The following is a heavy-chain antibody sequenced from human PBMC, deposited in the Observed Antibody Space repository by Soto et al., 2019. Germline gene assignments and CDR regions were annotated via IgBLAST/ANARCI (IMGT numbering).Heavy chain of an antibody. CDR3: AREPLWSGPLPLNAFDL. V-gene: IGHV3-53*01. CDR2: FLIGGDT. Sequence: GGSLRLSCAASGFVVTDYYMSWVRQAPGKGLEWVAVFLIGGDTHYGESVKGRFTISRDNSKNALYLQMNSLRAEDTAVYYCAREPLWSGPLPLNAFDLWGQGTMVTVS. D-gene: IGHD3-3*01. J-gene: IGHJ3*01. CDR1: GFVVTDYY.